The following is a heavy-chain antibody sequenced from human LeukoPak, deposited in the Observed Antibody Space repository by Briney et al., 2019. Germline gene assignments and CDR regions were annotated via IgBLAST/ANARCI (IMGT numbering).Heavy chain of an antibody. CDR3: ARDLDYGSGSYFGY. D-gene: IGHD3-10*01. CDR2: IYTSGST. CDR1: GGSISSGSYY. V-gene: IGHV4-61*02. Sequence: SETLSLTCTVSGGSISSGSYYWSWIRQPAGKGLEWIGRIYTSGSTNYNPSLESRVTISVDTSKNQFSLKLSSVTAADTAVYYCARDLDYGSGSYFGYWGQGTLVTVSS. J-gene: IGHJ4*02.